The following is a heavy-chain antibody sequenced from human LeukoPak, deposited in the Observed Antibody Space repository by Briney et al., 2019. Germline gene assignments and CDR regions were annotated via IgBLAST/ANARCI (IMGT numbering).Heavy chain of an antibody. CDR2: INHSGST. D-gene: IGHD4-11*01. Sequence: SETLSLTCAVYGGSFSGYYWSWIRQPPGKGLEWIGEINHSGSTNYNPSFKSRVTISVDTSKNQFSLKLSSVTAADTAVYYCARGGAVTTGMGMDVWGQGTTVTVSS. J-gene: IGHJ6*02. CDR3: ARGGAVTTGMGMDV. V-gene: IGHV4-34*01. CDR1: GGSFSGYY.